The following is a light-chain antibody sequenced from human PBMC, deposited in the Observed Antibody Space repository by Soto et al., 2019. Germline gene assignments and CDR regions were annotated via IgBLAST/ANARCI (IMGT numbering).Light chain of an antibody. V-gene: IGLV1-44*01. J-gene: IGLJ3*02. Sequence: QSVLTQAPSVSGIPGQSVTISCSGSDSNIGSNTVNWYQQLPGMAPKLLIYINYKRPSGVPDRFSASKSDTSASLAISGLQSEDEAHYYCAVWDGTLDAWVFGGGTKATVL. CDR3: AVWDGTLDAWV. CDR2: INY. CDR1: DSNIGSNT.